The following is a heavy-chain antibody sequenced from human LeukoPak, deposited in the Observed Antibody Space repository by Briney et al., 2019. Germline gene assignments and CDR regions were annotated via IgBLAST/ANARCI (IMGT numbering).Heavy chain of an antibody. CDR1: GFSFSGSD. D-gene: IGHD6-13*01. V-gene: IGHV3-73*01. J-gene: IGHJ4*02. Sequence: GGSLKLSCAASGFSFSGSDVHWVRQASGKGLEWVGRIGTKAKNYATEYVASVKGRFTISRDDSENTAYLQMNSLRAEDTAVYYCARDRAAADLDYWGQGTLVTVSS. CDR2: IGTKAKNYAT. CDR3: ARDRAAADLDY.